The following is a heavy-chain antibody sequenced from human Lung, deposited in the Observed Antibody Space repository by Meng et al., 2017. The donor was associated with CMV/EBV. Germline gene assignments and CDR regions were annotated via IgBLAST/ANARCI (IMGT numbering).Heavy chain of an antibody. J-gene: IGHJ4*02. CDR1: GFTFDDHA. V-gene: IGHV3-9*03. CDR2: ISWNSGTI. D-gene: IGHD3-10*01. CDR3: AKGSYSLAGSYFDY. Sequence: SCAASGFTFDDHAMHWVRQAPGKGLEWVSGISWNSGTIDYADSVKGRFTISRDNAKTSLYLEMNSLRAEDMAFYYCAKGSYSLAGSYFDYWGQGXLVTVSS.